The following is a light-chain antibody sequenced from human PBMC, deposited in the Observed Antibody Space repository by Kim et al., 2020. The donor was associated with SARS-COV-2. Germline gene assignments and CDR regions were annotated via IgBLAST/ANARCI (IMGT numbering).Light chain of an antibody. CDR2: WAS. CDR1: QSVLYSSNNKNY. CDR3: QQYYSTPPT. V-gene: IGKV4-1*01. J-gene: IGKJ2*01. Sequence: DIVMTQSPDSLAVSLGERATINCKSSQSVLYSSNNKNYLAWYQQKPGQPPKLLIYWASTRESGVPDRFSGSGYGTDFTLTISSLQAEDGAVYYCQQYYSTPPTFGQGTKLEI.